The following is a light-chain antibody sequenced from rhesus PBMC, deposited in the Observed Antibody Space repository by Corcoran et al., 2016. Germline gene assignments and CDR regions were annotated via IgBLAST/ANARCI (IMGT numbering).Light chain of an antibody. Sequence: DIQMTQSPSALSASVGDRVTISCRASQNIYSNLAWYQQKPGKPPKLPVYAASSLQTGIPSRFSGSGSGTDCTLTISSLQPEDSAAYYCQHYYDNPYSFGQGTKVEIK. J-gene: IGKJ2*01. V-gene: IGKV1S12*01. CDR1: QNIYSN. CDR2: AAS. CDR3: QHYYDNPYS.